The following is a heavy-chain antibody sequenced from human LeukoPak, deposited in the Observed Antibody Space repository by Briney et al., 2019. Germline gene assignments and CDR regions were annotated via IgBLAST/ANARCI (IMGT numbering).Heavy chain of an antibody. Sequence: GGSLKLSCAASGFTFSSYGMSWVRQAPGKGLEWVSSITGSGGTTYYADSVKGRFIISRDNSKNTLYLQMNSLRAEDTAVYYCAKDRAYCTSSSCYGWFDPWGQGTLVTVSS. CDR3: AKDRAYCTSSSCYGWFDP. CDR2: ITGSGGTT. J-gene: IGHJ5*02. D-gene: IGHD2-2*01. V-gene: IGHV3-23*01. CDR1: GFTFSSYG.